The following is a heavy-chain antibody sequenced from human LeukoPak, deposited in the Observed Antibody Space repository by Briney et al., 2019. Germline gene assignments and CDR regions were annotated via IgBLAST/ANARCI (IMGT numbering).Heavy chain of an antibody. CDR3: ARGPKWTGSYYYFDY. CDR2: MNPNSGNT. J-gene: IGHJ4*02. Sequence: ASVKVSCKTAGYSFPSYDINWVRQATGQGLEWMGWMNPNSGNTGYTQKFQGRVTISRNTSITTAYMELSSLRSEDTAVYYCARGPKWTGSYYYFDYWGQGTLVTVSS. V-gene: IGHV1-8*01. CDR1: GYSFPSYD. D-gene: IGHD1-26*01.